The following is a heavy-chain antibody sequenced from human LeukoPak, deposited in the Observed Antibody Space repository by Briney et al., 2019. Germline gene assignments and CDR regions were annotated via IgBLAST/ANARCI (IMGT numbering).Heavy chain of an antibody. J-gene: IGHJ3*02. CDR1: GGSISSYY. Sequence: PSETLSLTCTVSGGSISSYYWSWIRQPPGKGLEWIGYIYYSGSTNYNPSLKSRVTISVDTSKNQFSLKLSSVTAADTAVYYCARVRLGELGGAFDIWGQGTMVTVSS. D-gene: IGHD1-26*01. V-gene: IGHV4-59*01. CDR3: ARVRLGELGGAFDI. CDR2: IYYSGST.